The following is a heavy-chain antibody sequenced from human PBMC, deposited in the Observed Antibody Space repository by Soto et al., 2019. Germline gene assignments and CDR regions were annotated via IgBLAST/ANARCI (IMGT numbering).Heavy chain of an antibody. V-gene: IGHV4-59*01. CDR1: GGSISSYY. J-gene: IGHJ6*03. CDR2: IYYSGST. D-gene: IGHD4-17*01. Sequence: SLTCTVSGGSISSYYWSWIRQPPGKGMGWIGYIYYSGSTNYNPSLKSRVTISVDTSKNQFSLKLSSVTAADTAVYYCAGYYGDYAYYYYYYMDVWGKGTTVTVSS. CDR3: AGYYGDYAYYYYYYMDV.